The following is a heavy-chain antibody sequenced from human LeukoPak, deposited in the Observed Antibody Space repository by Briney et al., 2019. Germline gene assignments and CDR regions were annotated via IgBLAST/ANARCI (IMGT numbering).Heavy chain of an antibody. CDR3: ARGHTAVTRHFDF. V-gene: IGHV3-11*04. J-gene: IGHJ4*02. CDR2: ISSSGSTI. D-gene: IGHD4-17*01. Sequence: GGSLRLSCAASGFTFSDYYMSWIRQAPGKGLEWVSYISSSGSTICYADSVKGRFTISRDNAKNSLYLQMNSLRAEDTAVYYCARGHTAVTRHFDFWGQGTLVTVSS. CDR1: GFTFSDYY.